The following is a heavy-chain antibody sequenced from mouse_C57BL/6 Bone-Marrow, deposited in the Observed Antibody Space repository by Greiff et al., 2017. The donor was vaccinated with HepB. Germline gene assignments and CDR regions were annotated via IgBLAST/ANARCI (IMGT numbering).Heavy chain of an antibody. D-gene: IGHD2-4*01. Sequence: QVHVKQPGAELVKPGASVKLSCKASGYTFTSYWMHWVKQRPGQGLEWIGMIHPNSGSTNYNEKFKSKATLTVDKSSSTAYMQLSSLTSEDSAVYYCANYYDPTGYFDVWGTGTTVTVSS. CDR1: GYTFTSYW. V-gene: IGHV1-64*01. CDR2: IHPNSGST. CDR3: ANYYDPTGYFDV. J-gene: IGHJ1*03.